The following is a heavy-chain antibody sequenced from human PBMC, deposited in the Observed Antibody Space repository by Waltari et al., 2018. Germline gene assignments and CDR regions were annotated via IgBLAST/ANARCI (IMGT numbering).Heavy chain of an antibody. CDR1: GGSISSHY. J-gene: IGHJ6*02. V-gene: IGHV4-59*11. Sequence: QVQLQESGPGLVKPSETLSLTCTVSGGSISSHYWSWIRQPPGKGLEWIGYIYYSGSTNSNPSLKSRVTISVDTSKNQFSLKLSSVTAADTAVYYCASIAAAGISGMDVWGQGTTVTVSS. CDR2: IYYSGST. D-gene: IGHD6-13*01. CDR3: ASIAAAGISGMDV.